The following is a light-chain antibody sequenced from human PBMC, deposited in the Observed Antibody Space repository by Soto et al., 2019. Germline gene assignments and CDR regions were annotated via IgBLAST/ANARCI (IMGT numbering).Light chain of an antibody. CDR2: EVS. J-gene: IGLJ1*01. CDR3: SSYTSSSTYV. CDR1: SSDVGGYNY. Sequence: QSALTQPASVSGSPGQSITISCTGTSSDVGGYNYVSWYQQHPGKAPELMIYEVSNWPSGVSSRFSGSKSGNTASLTISGLQAEDEADYYCSSYTSSSTYVFGTGTKVTVL. V-gene: IGLV2-14*01.